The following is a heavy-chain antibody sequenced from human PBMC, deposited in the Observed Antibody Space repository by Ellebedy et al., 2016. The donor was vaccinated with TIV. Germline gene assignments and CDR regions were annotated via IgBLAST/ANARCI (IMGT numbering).Heavy chain of an antibody. CDR1: GGSISSYY. Sequence: SETLSLTCTVSGGSISSYYWSWIRQPPGKGLEWIGYIYYSGSTNYNPSLKSRVTISVDTSKNQFSLKLSSVTAADTAVYYCARGVVGPAADYWGQGTLVTVSS. CDR3: ARGVVGPAADY. D-gene: IGHD2-2*01. V-gene: IGHV4-59*01. J-gene: IGHJ4*02. CDR2: IYYSGST.